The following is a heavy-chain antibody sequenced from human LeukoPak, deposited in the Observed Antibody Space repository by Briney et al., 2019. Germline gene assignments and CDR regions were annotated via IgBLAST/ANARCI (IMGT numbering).Heavy chain of an antibody. CDR3: ATDGVGSRGYGDLDY. CDR1: GFTFSSYW. J-gene: IGHJ4*02. D-gene: IGHD3-22*01. V-gene: IGHV3-7*01. Sequence: GGSLRLSCAASGFTFSSYWMSWVRQAPGKGLEWVANIKQDGSEKYYVDSVKGRFTISRDNAKNSLYLQMNSLRAEDTAVYYCATDGVGSRGYGDLDYWGQGTLVTVSS. CDR2: IKQDGSEK.